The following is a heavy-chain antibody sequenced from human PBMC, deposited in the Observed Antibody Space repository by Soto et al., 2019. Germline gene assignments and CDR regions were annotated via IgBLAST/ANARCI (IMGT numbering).Heavy chain of an antibody. V-gene: IGHV4-38-2*01. CDR3: ATKQWLRMGWFDP. CDR2: ISHSGNT. CDR1: VYTISSCYY. Sequence: PSEPLSLTCAGSVYTISSCYYCDCIRHPPGKGLEWIGTISHSGNTYYNPSLKSRVIISVDTSKNQFSLKLSSVTAADTAVYYCATKQWLRMGWFDPWGQGTLVTVSS. J-gene: IGHJ5*02. D-gene: IGHD3-22*01.